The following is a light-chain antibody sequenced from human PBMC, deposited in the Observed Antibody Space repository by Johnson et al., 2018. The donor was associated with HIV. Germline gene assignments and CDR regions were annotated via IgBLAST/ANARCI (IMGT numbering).Light chain of an antibody. CDR2: ENN. V-gene: IGLV1-51*02. J-gene: IGLJ1*01. Sequence: QSALTQPPSVSVAPGQKVTISCSGSSSNIGNHHVSWFQKLPETAPKLLIYENNKRPSGIPDRFSGSKSGTSATLGITGLPTGDEADDYCGTLDSRLRALAFGTGTKVTVL. CDR1: SSNIGNHH. CDR3: GTLDSRLRALA.